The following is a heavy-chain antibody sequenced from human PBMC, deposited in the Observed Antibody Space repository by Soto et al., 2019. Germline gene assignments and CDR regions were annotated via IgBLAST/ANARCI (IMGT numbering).Heavy chain of an antibody. V-gene: IGHV4-4*02. J-gene: IGHJ5*02. CDR2: IYHSGST. CDR3: ARAAYSSGWEEPFEP. CDR1: GGSISSSNW. D-gene: IGHD6-19*01. Sequence: PSETLSLTCAVSGGSISSSNWWSWVRQPPGKGLEWIGEIYHSGSTNYNPSLKSRVTISVDKSKNQFSLKLSSVTAADTAVYYCARAAYSSGWEEPFEPWGQGTLVTVS.